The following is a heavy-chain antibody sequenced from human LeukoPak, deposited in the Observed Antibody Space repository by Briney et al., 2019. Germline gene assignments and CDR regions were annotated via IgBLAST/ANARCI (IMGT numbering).Heavy chain of an antibody. CDR1: GFTFSSYG. D-gene: IGHD6-13*01. CDR2: IWYDGSNK. V-gene: IGHV3-33*01. CDR3: ASDGGIAAAGTVDY. J-gene: IGHJ4*02. Sequence: GGSLRLSCAASGFTFSSYGMHWVRQAPGKGLEWVAVIWYDGSNKYYADSVKGRFTISRDNSKNTLYLQMNSLRAEDTAVYYCASDGGIAAAGTVDYWGQGTLVIVPS.